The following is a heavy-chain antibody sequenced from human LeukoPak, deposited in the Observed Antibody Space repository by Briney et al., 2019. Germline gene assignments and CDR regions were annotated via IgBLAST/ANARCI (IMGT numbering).Heavy chain of an antibody. CDR2: INPSGGST. Sequence: GPVKVSCKASGYTFTGYYMHWVRQAPGQGLEWMGIINPSGGSTSYAQKFQGRVTMTRDMSTSTVYMELSSLRSEDTAVYYCARDEEPHDAFDIWGQGTMVTVSS. J-gene: IGHJ3*02. CDR1: GYTFTGYY. D-gene: IGHD1-26*01. CDR3: ARDEEPHDAFDI. V-gene: IGHV1-46*01.